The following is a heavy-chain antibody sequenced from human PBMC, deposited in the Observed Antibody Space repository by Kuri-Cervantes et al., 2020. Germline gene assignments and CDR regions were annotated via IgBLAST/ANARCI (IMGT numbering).Heavy chain of an antibody. V-gene: IGHV3-13*01. CDR1: GFTFSSYD. Sequence: GGSLRLSCAASGFTFSSYDMHWVRQATGKGLEWVSAIGTAGDTYYPGSVKGRFTISRENAKNSLYLQMNSLRAGDTAVYYCARNCGSGSYYNWFDPWGQGTLVTVSS. J-gene: IGHJ5*02. CDR2: IGTAGDT. D-gene: IGHD3-10*01. CDR3: ARNCGSGSYYNWFDP.